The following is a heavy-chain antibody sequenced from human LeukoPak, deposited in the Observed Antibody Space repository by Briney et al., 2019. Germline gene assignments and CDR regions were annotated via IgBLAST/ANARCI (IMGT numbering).Heavy chain of an antibody. CDR2: INPSVDVT. Sequence: ASVKVSCKASGYTFSSHSMHWVRQAPGQGLEWMGIINPSVDVTTYAQNFQGRVIMTRDMSTSTVYMELSSLRSEDTAVYYCVRDRDWHFDYWGQGTLVTVSS. V-gene: IGHV1-46*01. D-gene: IGHD2-21*02. CDR1: GYTFSSHS. J-gene: IGHJ4*02. CDR3: VRDRDWHFDY.